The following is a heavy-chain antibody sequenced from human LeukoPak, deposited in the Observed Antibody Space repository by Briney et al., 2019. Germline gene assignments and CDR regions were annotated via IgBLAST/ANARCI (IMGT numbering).Heavy chain of an antibody. J-gene: IGHJ3*02. CDR1: GGSISSSPYY. CDR3: ARANYYDSSGYSRGAFDI. V-gene: IGHV4-39*07. D-gene: IGHD3-22*01. Sequence: PSETLSLTCTVSGGSISSSPYYWGWIRQPPGKGLEWIGNIFRSGSTYYNTSLKSRVTISVDTSKNQFSLKLSSVTAADTAVYYCARANYYDSSGYSRGAFDIWGQGTMVTVSS. CDR2: IFRSGST.